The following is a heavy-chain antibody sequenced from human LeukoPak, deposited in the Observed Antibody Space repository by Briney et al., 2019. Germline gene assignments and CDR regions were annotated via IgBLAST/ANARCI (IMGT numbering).Heavy chain of an antibody. V-gene: IGHV1-18*01. CDR2: ISAYNGNT. J-gene: IGHJ5*02. CDR1: GYTFTSYG. CDR3: ARRTKYYYDSSGYYRWFDP. Sequence: ASVKVSCKASGYTFTSYGISWVRQAPGQGLEWMGWISAYNGNTNYAQKLQGRVTMTTDTSTSTAYMELRSLRSDDTAVYYCARRTKYYYDSSGYYRWFDPWGQGTLVTVSS. D-gene: IGHD3-22*01.